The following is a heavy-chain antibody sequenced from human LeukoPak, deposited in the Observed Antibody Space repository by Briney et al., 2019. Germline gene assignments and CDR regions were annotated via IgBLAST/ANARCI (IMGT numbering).Heavy chain of an antibody. D-gene: IGHD3-10*01. CDR1: GYTFTGYY. J-gene: IGHJ4*02. Sequence: ASVKVSCKASGYTFTGYYMHWVRQAPGQGLEWMGRINPNSGGTNYAQKFQGRVTMTRDTSISTAYMELSRLRSDDTAVYYCARVSTRKLWFGELADYWGQGTPVTVSS. CDR3: ARVSTRKLWFGELADY. V-gene: IGHV1-2*06. CDR2: INPNSGGT.